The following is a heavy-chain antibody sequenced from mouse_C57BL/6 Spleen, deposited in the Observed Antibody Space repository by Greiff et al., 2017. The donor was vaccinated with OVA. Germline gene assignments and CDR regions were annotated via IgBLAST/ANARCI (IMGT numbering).Heavy chain of an antibody. J-gene: IGHJ4*01. CDR1: GFNIKDYY. Sequence: EVQLQESGAELVKPGASVKLSCTASGFNIKDYYMHWVKQRTEQGLEWIGRIDPEDGATKYDPKFQGKATITADTSSNTAYLQLSSLTSEDTAVYYGARSSYYGSSYVYAMDYWGQGTSVTVSS. CDR2: IDPEDGAT. D-gene: IGHD1-1*01. V-gene: IGHV14-2*01. CDR3: ARSSYYGSSYVYAMDY.